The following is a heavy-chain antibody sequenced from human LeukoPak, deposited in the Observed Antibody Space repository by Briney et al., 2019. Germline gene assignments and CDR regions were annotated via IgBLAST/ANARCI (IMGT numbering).Heavy chain of an antibody. Sequence: PSETLSLTCTVSGGSISSSSYYWGWIRQPPGKGLEWIGSIYYRGSTYYNPSLKSRVTISVGTSKNQFSLKLSSVTAADTAVYYCARHRAGGVYDYGDYVLSYWYFDLWGRGTLVTVSS. CDR2: IYYRGST. J-gene: IGHJ2*01. CDR3: ARHRAGGVYDYGDYVLSYWYFDL. CDR1: GGSISSSSYY. D-gene: IGHD4-17*01. V-gene: IGHV4-39*07.